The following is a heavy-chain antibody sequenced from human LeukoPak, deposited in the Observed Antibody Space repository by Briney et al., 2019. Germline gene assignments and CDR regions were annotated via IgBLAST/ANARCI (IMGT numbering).Heavy chain of an antibody. Sequence: TLSLTCTVSGGFISSGGYYWSWIRQHPGKGLEWMGYIYYMGKRFYSPSLKSRVTISVDVSKNQFSLKLSSVTTADTTVYYCARSSCYNGSGYYFDYWGQGTLVTVSS. V-gene: IGHV4-31*03. CDR1: GGFISSGGYY. D-gene: IGHD3-22*01. CDR2: IYYMGKR. CDR3: ARSSCYNGSGYYFDY. J-gene: IGHJ4*02.